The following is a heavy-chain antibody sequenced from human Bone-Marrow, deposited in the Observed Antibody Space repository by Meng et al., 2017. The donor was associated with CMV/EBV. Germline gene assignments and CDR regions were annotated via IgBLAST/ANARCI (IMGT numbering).Heavy chain of an antibody. J-gene: IGHJ6*02. CDR1: GYTFTSYY. Sequence: ASVKVSCKASGYTFTSYYMHWVRQAPGQGLEWMGIINPSGGSTSYAQKFQGRVTMTRDTSTSTVYIKLSSLRSEDTAVYYCARDRLEWTDYDYYYGMDVWGQGTTVTVSS. CDR2: INPSGGST. V-gene: IGHV1-46*01. CDR3: ARDRLEWTDYDYYYGMDV. D-gene: IGHD3-3*01.